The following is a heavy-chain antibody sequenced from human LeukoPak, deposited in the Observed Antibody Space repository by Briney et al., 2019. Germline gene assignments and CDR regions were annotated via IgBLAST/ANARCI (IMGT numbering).Heavy chain of an antibody. J-gene: IGHJ3*02. V-gene: IGHV4-4*07. D-gene: IGHD3-10*01. CDR3: ARGIVRGVSAPDI. CDR2: IDTSGNT. Sequence: PSETLSLTCTLSGGSISIYRWSWIRQPAGKGLEWMGRIDTSGNTNYNSSLNGRVTMSVDTSKTQFYLNLRSVTAADTAIYYCARGIVRGVSAPDIWGQGTMVTVSS. CDR1: GGSISIYR.